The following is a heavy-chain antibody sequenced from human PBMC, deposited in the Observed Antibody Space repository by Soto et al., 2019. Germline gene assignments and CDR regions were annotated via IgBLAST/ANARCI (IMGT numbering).Heavy chain of an antibody. CDR2: INHRGST. CDR3: ARGMTPSRRGNNWFDP. CDR1: GASFSSYY. J-gene: IGHJ5*02. Sequence: QVQLQQWGAGLLQPSETLSLSCAVDGASFSSYYWTWIRQPPGKGLEWIGEINHRGSTNYNPSLKSRVTMSVDTYKNQFSLNLNSVTAADTAVYFCARGMTPSRRGNNWFDPWGQGMLVTVSS. V-gene: IGHV4-34*01.